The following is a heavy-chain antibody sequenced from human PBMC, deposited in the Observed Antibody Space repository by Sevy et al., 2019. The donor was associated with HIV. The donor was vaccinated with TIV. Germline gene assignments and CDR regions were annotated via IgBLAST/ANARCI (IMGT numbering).Heavy chain of an antibody. D-gene: IGHD6-19*01. V-gene: IGHV3-9*01. CDR3: AKEASVAGTLVY. CDR2: ISWNSGSI. J-gene: IGHJ4*02. Sequence: GGSLRLSCAASAFTFDDYAMHWVRQAPGKGLEWVSGISWNSGSIGYADSVKGRFTISRDNAKNSLYLQMNSLRAEDTALYYCAKEASVAGTLVYWGQGTLVTVSS. CDR1: AFTFDDYA.